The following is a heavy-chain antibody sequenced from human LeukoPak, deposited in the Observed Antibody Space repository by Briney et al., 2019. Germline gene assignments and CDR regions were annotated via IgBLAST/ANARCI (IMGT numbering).Heavy chain of an antibody. Sequence: PGESLKISCKGVGYSFTSYWIGWVRQATGQGLEWMGWMNPNSGNTGYAQKFQGRVTMTRNTSISTAYMELSSLRSEDTAVYYCATVALYTAMVYNWFDPWGQGTLVTVSS. CDR2: MNPNSGNT. CDR3: ATVALYTAMVYNWFDP. D-gene: IGHD5-18*01. J-gene: IGHJ5*02. CDR1: GYSFTSYW. V-gene: IGHV1-8*02.